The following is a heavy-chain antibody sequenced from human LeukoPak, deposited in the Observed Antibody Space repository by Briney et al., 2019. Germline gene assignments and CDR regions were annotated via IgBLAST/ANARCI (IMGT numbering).Heavy chain of an antibody. CDR3: ARVLGDYWEVENYYYYGMDV. CDR1: GGTFSSYA. D-gene: IGHD4-17*01. J-gene: IGHJ6*02. Sequence: SVKVSCKASGGTFSSYAISWVRQAPGQGLEWMGRIIPILGIANYAQKFQGRVTITADKSTSTAYMALSSLRSEDTAVYYCARVLGDYWEVENYYYYGMDVWGQGTTVTVSS. CDR2: IIPILGIA. V-gene: IGHV1-69*04.